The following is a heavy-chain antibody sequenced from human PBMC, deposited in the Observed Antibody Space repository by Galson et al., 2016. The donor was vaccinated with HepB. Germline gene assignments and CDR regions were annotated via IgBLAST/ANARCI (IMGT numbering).Heavy chain of an antibody. CDR3: AKETSNWGQYYFDY. Sequence: SLRLSCAASGFIFSDYGMHWVHQAPGKGLEWVAVIWYDGSNIHYVDSVKDRFTISRDISKNTLYLQMNSLSAEDTAVYYCAKETSNWGQYYFDYWGQGALVTVSS. V-gene: IGHV3-33*06. CDR2: IWYDGSNI. J-gene: IGHJ4*02. D-gene: IGHD7-27*01. CDR1: GFIFSDYG.